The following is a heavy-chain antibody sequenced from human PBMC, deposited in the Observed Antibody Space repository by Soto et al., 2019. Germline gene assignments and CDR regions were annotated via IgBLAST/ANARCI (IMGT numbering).Heavy chain of an antibody. V-gene: IGHV3-30-3*01. D-gene: IGHD2-21*02. Sequence: QVQLVQSGGGVVQPGRSLRLPCEASGFTFSSYSMNWVRQTPGKGLEWVAVVSYDGNRKYYADSVKGRFTISRDNAKNTLYLQMDNLGIEDTAVYYCARGLVVTAKGWFDLWGQGTLVTVSP. J-gene: IGHJ5*02. CDR2: VSYDGNRK. CDR1: GFTFSSYS. CDR3: ARGLVVTAKGWFDL.